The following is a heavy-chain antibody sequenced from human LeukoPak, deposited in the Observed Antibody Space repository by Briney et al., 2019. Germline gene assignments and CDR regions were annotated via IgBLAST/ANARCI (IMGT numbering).Heavy chain of an antibody. Sequence: SVKVSCKASGFTFTSSAVQWVRHARGQRLVWIGWIVVGSGNTNYAQKSQERVTITRDMSTSTAYMELSSLRSEDTAVYYCAAVTLGGWLPAYLHDYWGQGTLVTVSS. CDR3: AAVTLGGWLPAYLHDY. V-gene: IGHV1-58*01. CDR2: IVVGSGNT. D-gene: IGHD5-12*01. CDR1: GFTFTSSA. J-gene: IGHJ4*02.